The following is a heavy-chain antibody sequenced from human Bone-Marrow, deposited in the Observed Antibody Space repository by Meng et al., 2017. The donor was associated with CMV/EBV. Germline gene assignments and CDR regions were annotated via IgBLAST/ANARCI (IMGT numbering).Heavy chain of an antibody. CDR2: IYYSGST. CDR3: ARDPLVNRGAFDI. D-gene: IGHD2/OR15-2a*01. V-gene: IGHV4-59*01. CDR1: GGSISSYS. Sequence: GSLRLSCTVSGGSISSYSWSWIRQPPGKGLEWIGYIYYSGSTNYNPSLKSRVTVSVDTSKNRFSLKLSSVTAADTAVYYCARDPLVNRGAFDIWGQGTMVTVSS. J-gene: IGHJ3*02.